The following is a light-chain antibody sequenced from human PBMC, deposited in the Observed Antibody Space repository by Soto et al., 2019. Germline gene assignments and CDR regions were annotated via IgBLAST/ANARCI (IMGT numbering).Light chain of an antibody. J-gene: IGLJ2*01. CDR3: QTWVTGMEV. CDR2: LNSDGSH. V-gene: IGLV4-69*01. Sequence: QSVLTQSPSSSASLGASVKLTCTLSSGHSSYAIAWHQQQPEKGPRYLMKLNSDGSHSKGDGIPDRFSGSSSGAERYLTISSRQSEDEADYYCQTWVTGMEVFGVGTKLTVL. CDR1: SGHSSYA.